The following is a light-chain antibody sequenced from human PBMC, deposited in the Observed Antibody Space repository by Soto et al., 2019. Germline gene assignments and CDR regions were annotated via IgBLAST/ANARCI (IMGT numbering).Light chain of an antibody. V-gene: IGKV3-11*01. J-gene: IGKJ4*01. Sequence: PGERATLSFRASQSVSSNLAWYQQKPGQAPRLLIFDTSNRAAGVPARFSGSGSGTDFTLTISSLEPEDFAVYYCQQRYNWPLTFGGGTKVDIK. CDR1: QSVSSN. CDR2: DTS. CDR3: QQRYNWPLT.